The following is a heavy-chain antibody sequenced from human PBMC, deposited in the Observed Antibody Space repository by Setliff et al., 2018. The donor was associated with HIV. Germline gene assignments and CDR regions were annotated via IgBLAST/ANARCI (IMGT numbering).Heavy chain of an antibody. CDR1: GFTVSRFY. CDR3: ARDSPLSHFDY. CDR2: IYSDGRS. Sequence: GGSLRLSCAASGFTVSRFYMNWVRQAPGKGLEWVSVIYSDGRSYYADSVRGRFTISRDNYKDTLYLQMNSLGPEDTAVYYCARDSPLSHFDYWGQGSLVTVSS. V-gene: IGHV3-53*01. J-gene: IGHJ4*02.